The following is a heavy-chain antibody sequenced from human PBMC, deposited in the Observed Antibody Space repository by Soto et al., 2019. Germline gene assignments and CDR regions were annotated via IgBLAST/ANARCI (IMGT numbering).Heavy chain of an antibody. V-gene: IGHV4-31*03. CDR3: ARRGGSSSGYYYYAMDV. J-gene: IGHJ6*02. CDR1: SDSMNSGGYY. D-gene: IGHD6-6*01. CDR2: IYSNGDT. Sequence: QVQLQESGPGLVKPSQTLSLTCSVSSDSMNSGGYYWSWIRQHPGKGLEWIGYIYSNGDTYYNTSLKSRVTISVDTSKNQFSLNLTSVTAADTAVYYCARRGGSSSGYYYYAMDVWGQGTTVTVSS.